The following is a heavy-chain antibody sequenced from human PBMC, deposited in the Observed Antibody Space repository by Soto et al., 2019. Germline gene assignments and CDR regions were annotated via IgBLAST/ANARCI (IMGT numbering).Heavy chain of an antibody. CDR1: GGSISSYY. J-gene: IGHJ3*02. D-gene: IGHD3-10*01. V-gene: IGHV4-59*01. Sequence: SETLSLTCTVSGGSISSYYWSWIRQPPGKGLEWIGYIYYSGSTNYNPSLKSRVTISVDTSKNQFSLKESSVTAADTAVYYCARVWGGAFDIWGQGTMVTVSS. CDR2: IYYSGST. CDR3: ARVWGGAFDI.